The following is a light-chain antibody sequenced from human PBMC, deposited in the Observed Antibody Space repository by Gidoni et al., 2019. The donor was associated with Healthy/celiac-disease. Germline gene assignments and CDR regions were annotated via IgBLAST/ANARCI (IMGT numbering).Light chain of an antibody. CDR2: WAS. CDR1: QSVLYSSNNKNY. CDR3: QKYYSSIT. Sequence: DIVMTQSPDSLAVSLGERANINCKSSQSVLYSSNNKNYLAWYQQKPGQPPKLLIYWASTREPGVPDRFSGSGSGTDFTLTIRSLQAEDVAVYYCQKYYSSITFGQGTRLEIK. V-gene: IGKV4-1*01. J-gene: IGKJ5*01.